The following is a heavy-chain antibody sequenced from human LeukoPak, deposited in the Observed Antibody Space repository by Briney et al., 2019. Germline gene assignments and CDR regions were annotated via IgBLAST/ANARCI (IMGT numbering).Heavy chain of an antibody. CDR1: GGSISSYY. V-gene: IGHV4-59*01. CDR3: AASVEMATSFDY. CDR2: IYYSGST. J-gene: IGHJ4*02. D-gene: IGHD5-24*01. Sequence: SETLSLTCTVSGGSISSYYWSWIRQPPGKGLEWIGYIYYSGSTNYNPSLKSRVTISVGTSKNQFSLKLSSVTAADTAVYYCAASVEMATSFDYWGQGTLVTVSS.